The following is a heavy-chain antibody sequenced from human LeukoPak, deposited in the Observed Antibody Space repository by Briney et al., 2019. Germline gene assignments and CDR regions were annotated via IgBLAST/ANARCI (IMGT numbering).Heavy chain of an antibody. CDR1: GYTFIDYY. J-gene: IGHJ4*02. Sequence: ASVTVSFKSSGYTFIDYYVHWVRKAPGQGLEWLGWINPNSGGTSNSQMLQGRVTLARDASINTAYMELRRLTSDDTAVYYCARDFIRGSSFAYSLLECWGQGTLVTASS. CDR2: INPNSGGT. CDR3: ARDFIRGSSFAYSLLEC. V-gene: IGHV1-2*02. D-gene: IGHD5-18*01.